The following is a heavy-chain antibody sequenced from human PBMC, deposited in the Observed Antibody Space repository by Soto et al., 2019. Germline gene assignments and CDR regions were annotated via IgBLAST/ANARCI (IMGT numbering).Heavy chain of an antibody. D-gene: IGHD3-16*01. CDR1: GFTFSSYA. J-gene: IGHJ4*02. CDR3: AREIGGGSYYFDY. V-gene: IGHV3-23*01. CDR2: ISGSGGST. Sequence: PGGSLRLSCAASGFTFSSYAMSWVRQAPGKGLEWVSAISGSGGSTYYADSVKGRFTISRDNSRNTLYLQMNSLRAEDTAVYYCAREIGGGSYYFDYWGQGTLVTVSS.